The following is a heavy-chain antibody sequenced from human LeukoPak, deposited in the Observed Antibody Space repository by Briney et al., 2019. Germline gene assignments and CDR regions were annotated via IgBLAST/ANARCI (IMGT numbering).Heavy chain of an antibody. V-gene: IGHV3-74*01. CDR2: INSDGSRT. D-gene: IGHD2-21*01. J-gene: IGHJ4*02. CDR3: AGAYSPYYFDY. Sequence: PGGSLILSCAASGFTFSSYWMHWVRQAPGRGLVWVSRINSDGSRTTYADSVKGRFTISRDNAKNTLYLQMNSLRAEDTAVYYCAGAYSPYYFDYWGQGTLVTVSS. CDR1: GFTFSSYW.